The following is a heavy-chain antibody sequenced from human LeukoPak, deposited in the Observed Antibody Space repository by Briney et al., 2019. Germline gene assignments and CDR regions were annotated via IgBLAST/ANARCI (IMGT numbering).Heavy chain of an antibody. V-gene: IGHV3-21*01. CDR2: IRSSSSYI. Sequence: GWSMTLSSLASGFTFSRYRMNWVRQAPGKGLEWVASIRSSSSYIYYADSVKGRFTTSRDNAKNSLYLQMNSLRAEDTAVYYCARSDAGLDYWGQGTLVTVSS. CDR1: GFTFSRYR. CDR3: ARSDAGLDY. J-gene: IGHJ4*02.